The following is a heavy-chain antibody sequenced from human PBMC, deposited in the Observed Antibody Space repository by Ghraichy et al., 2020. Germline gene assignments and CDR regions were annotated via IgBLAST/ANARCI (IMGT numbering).Heavy chain of an antibody. D-gene: IGHD4-11*01. CDR2: IYHSGST. CDR3: ARWSMTTLDY. CDR1: GYSISGGYY. J-gene: IGHJ4*02. Sequence: SETLSLTCTVSGYSISGGYYWGWIRQPPGQGLEWIGTIYHSGSTYYNPSLKSRVTISVDTSKNHFSLKLSSVTAADTAVYYCARWSMTTLDYWGQGTLVTVSS. V-gene: IGHV4-38-2*02.